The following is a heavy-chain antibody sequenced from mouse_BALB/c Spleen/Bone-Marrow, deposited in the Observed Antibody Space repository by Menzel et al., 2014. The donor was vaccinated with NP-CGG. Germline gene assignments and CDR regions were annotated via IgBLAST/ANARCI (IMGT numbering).Heavy chain of an antibody. CDR3: ASPSDGNPFAY. CDR1: GYSFTSYW. J-gene: IGHJ3*01. CDR2: IDPSDSET. D-gene: IGHD2-1*01. V-gene: IGHV1S126*01. Sequence: VQRVESGPQLVRPGASVKISCKASGYSFTSYWMHWVKQRPGQGLEWIGMIDPSDSETRLNQKFKDKATLTVDKSSSTTYMQLRSTTSEDSAVYYCASPSDGNPFAYWGQGTLVTVSA.